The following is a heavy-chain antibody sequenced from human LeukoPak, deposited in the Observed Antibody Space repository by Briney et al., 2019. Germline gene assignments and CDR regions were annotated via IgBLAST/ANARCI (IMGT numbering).Heavy chain of an antibody. J-gene: IGHJ6*03. CDR3: ARDLPYYYYMDV. D-gene: IGHD5/OR15-5a*01. Sequence: ASVKVSCKASGYTFTSYGIRWVRQPPGKGLEWMGWINAYNGNTNNAQKLQGRVTMTTDTSTSTAYMELRSLRSDDTAVYYCARDLPYYYYMDVWGKGTTVTVSS. V-gene: IGHV1-18*01. CDR2: INAYNGNT. CDR1: GYTFTSYG.